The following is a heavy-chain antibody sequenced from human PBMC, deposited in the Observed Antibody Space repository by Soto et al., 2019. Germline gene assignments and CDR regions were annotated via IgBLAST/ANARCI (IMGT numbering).Heavy chain of an antibody. J-gene: IGHJ4*02. CDR3: VRNSRRRDY. CDR1: GFTFNSYS. CDR2: ITSDTTFT. V-gene: IGHV3-21*01. D-gene: IGHD4-4*01. Sequence: EVQLVETGGGLVKPGGSLRVSCAASGFTFNSYSMAWVRQAPGKGLEWVSSITSDTTFTLYADSVKGRFTMSRDNAKNSLYLQMSSLRVKDTAVYYCVRNSRRRDYWGQGAPVTVSS.